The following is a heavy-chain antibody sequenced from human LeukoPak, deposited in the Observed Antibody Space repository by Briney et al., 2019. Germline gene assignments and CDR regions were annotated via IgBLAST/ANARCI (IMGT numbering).Heavy chain of an antibody. CDR2: IYYSGST. V-gene: IGHV4-39*07. CDR3: ARPHTTLTTGFSAFDI. J-gene: IGHJ3*02. CDR1: GGSISSSSYY. D-gene: IGHD4-17*01. Sequence: PSETLSLTCTVSGGSISSSSYYWGWIRQPPGKGLEWIGSIYYSGSTYYNPSLKSRVTISVDTSKNQFSLKLNSVTAADTAVYYCARPHTTLTTGFSAFDIWGQGTMVTVSS.